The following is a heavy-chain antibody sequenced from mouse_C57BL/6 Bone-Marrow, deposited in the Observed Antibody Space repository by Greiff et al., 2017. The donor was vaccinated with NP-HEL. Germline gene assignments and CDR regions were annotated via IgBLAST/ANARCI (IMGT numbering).Heavy chain of an antibody. CDR3: AREYGSSHWYFDV. CDR1: GFTFSDYG. CDR2: ISSGSSTI. J-gene: IGHJ1*03. Sequence: EVKLMESGGGLVKPGGSLKLSCAASGFTFSDYGMHWVRQAPEKGLEWVAYISSGSSTIYYADTVKGRFTISRDNANNTLFLQMTSLRSEDTAMYYCAREYGSSHWYFDVWGTGTTVTVSS. D-gene: IGHD1-1*01. V-gene: IGHV5-17*01.